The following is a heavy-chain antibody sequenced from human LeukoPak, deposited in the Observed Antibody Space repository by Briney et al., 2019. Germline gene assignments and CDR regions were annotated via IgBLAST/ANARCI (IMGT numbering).Heavy chain of an antibody. J-gene: IGHJ1*01. Sequence: GGSLRLTCVASEFRFGRDWISWVRQAPGKGLEWVACIKQDGSEEYYVSSVRGRFTVSVDNGKNSLYLQMNSLRAEDTARYYCATLDSTKSVFWGRGTAVTVSS. CDR3: ATLDSTKSVF. CDR2: IKQDGSEE. V-gene: IGHV3-7*01. CDR1: EFRFGRDW. D-gene: IGHD2-2*01.